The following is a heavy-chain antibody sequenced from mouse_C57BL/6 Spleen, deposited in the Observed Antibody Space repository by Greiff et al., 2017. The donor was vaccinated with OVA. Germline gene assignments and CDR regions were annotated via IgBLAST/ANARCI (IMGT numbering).Heavy chain of an antibody. J-gene: IGHJ4*01. CDR2: IDPETGGT. Sequence: QVQLQQSGAELVRPGASVTLSCKASGYTFTDYEMHWVKQTPVHGLEWIGAIDPETGGTAYNQKFKGKAILTAAKTSSTAYMELRSLTSEDSAVYYCTRPQIITTVVASPMDYWGQGTSVTVSS. CDR3: TRPQIITTVVASPMDY. D-gene: IGHD1-1*01. V-gene: IGHV1-15*01. CDR1: GYTFTDYE.